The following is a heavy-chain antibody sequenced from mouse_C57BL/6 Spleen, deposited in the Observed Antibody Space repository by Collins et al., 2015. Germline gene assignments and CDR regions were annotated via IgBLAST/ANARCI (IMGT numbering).Heavy chain of an antibody. CDR2: INPSSGYT. Sequence: QVQVQQPGAELVRPGASVKLSCKASGYTFTSYWMHWVKQRPGQGLEWIGYINPSSGYTKYNQKFKDKATLTADKSSSTAYMQLSSLTYEDSAVYYCASSYGSSYDWYFDVWGTGTTVTVSS. J-gene: IGHJ1*03. CDR1: GYTFTSYW. V-gene: IGHV1-7*01. CDR3: ASSYGSSYDWYFDV. D-gene: IGHD1-1*01.